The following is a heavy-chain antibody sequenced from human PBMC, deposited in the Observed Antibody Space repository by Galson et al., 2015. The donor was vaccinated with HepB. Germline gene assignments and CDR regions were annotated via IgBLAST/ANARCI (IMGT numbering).Heavy chain of an antibody. J-gene: IGHJ6*02. CDR1: GYSFTSYW. Sequence: QSGAEVKKPGESLKISCKGSGYSFTSYWIGWVRQMPGKGLEWMGIIYPGDSDTRYSPSFQGQVTISADKSISTAYLQWSSLKASDTAMYYCARSITIFGVVIIGGMDVWGQGTTVTVSS. D-gene: IGHD3-3*01. CDR2: IYPGDSDT. CDR3: ARSITIFGVVIIGGMDV. V-gene: IGHV5-51*01.